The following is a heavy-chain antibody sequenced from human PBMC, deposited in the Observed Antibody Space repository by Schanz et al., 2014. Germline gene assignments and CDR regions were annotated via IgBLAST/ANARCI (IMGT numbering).Heavy chain of an antibody. J-gene: IGHJ5*02. CDR1: RFTVTNAW. CDR2: IGVDGTTT. CDR3: TRDVRLDRRGNWFDP. Sequence: PGGSLRLSCAASRFTVTNAWMSWVRQAPGKGLEWVSVIGVDGTTTYYADSVKGRFTISRDNSKNTLYLQMNSLRAEDTAVYYCTRDVRLDRRGNWFDPWGQGTLVTVSS. V-gene: IGHV3-23*01. D-gene: IGHD1-1*01.